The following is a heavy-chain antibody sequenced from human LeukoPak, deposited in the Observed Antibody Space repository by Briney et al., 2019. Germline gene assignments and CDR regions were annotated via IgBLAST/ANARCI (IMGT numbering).Heavy chain of an antibody. V-gene: IGHV3-30*02. Sequence: PGGSLRLSCAASGFTFSSYGMHWVRQAPGKGLEWVAFIRYDGSNEYYADSVKGRFTISRDNSKNTLYLQMNSLRAEDTAVYYCAKDRLGEGYCSSTSCNGVGDAFDIWGQGTMVTVSS. CDR1: GFTFSSYG. CDR3: AKDRLGEGYCSSTSCNGVGDAFDI. D-gene: IGHD2-2*01. CDR2: IRYDGSNE. J-gene: IGHJ3*02.